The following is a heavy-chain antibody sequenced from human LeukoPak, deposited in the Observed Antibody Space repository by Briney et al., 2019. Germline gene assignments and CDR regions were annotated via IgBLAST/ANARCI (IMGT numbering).Heavy chain of an antibody. D-gene: IGHD5-12*01. J-gene: IGHJ4*02. CDR3: AKGGASGYDFQLDY. Sequence: PGGSLRPSCAASGFTFDDYAMHWVRQAPGKGLEWVSGISWNSGSIGYADSVKGRFTISRDNAKNSLYLQMNSLRAEDMALYYCAKGGASGYDFQLDYWGQGTLVTVSS. V-gene: IGHV3-9*03. CDR2: ISWNSGSI. CDR1: GFTFDDYA.